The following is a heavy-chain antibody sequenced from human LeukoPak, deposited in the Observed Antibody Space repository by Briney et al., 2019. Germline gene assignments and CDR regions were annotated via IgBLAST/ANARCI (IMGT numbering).Heavy chain of an antibody. V-gene: IGHV4-39*01. Sequence: SETLSLTCTVSGGSISSSSYYWGWIRQPPGKGLEWIGSIYYSGSTYYNPSLKSRVTISVDTSKNQFSLKLSSVTAADTAVYYCARVSVIAVAGNDENFDYWGQGTLVTVSS. CDR2: IYYSGST. D-gene: IGHD6-19*01. CDR3: ARVSVIAVAGNDENFDY. CDR1: GGSISSSSYY. J-gene: IGHJ4*02.